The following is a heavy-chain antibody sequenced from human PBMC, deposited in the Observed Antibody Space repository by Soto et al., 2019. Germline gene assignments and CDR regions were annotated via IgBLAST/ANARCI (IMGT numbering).Heavy chain of an antibody. D-gene: IGHD4-17*01. CDR1: GGTFSSYA. V-gene: IGHV1-69*13. Sequence: GASVKVSCKASGGTFSSYAISWVRQAPGQGLEWMGGIIPIFGTANYAQKFQGRVTITADESTSTAYMELSSLRSEDTAVYYCARLEFTVTTGYYYCYGMDVWGQGTTVTVSS. CDR2: IIPIFGTA. J-gene: IGHJ6*02. CDR3: ARLEFTVTTGYYYCYGMDV.